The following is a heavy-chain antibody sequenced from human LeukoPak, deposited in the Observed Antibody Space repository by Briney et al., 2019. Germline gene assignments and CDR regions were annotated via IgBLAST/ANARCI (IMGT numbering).Heavy chain of an antibody. J-gene: IGHJ4*02. CDR1: AFTFSSYW. D-gene: IGHD3-22*01. Sequence: GGSLRLSCAASAFTFSSYWMHWVRQAPGKGLGWVSRINSDGRTTIYADSVKGRFTISRDNAKNTLYLQMNSLRAEDTAVYYCAREGYYDSSGYSIRFSYWGQGTLVTVSS. CDR3: AREGYYDSSGYSIRFSY. V-gene: IGHV3-74*01. CDR2: INSDGRTT.